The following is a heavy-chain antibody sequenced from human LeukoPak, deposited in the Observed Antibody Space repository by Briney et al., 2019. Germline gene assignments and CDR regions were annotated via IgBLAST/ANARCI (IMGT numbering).Heavy chain of an antibody. Sequence: SETLSLTCSVPGGSISSYSWTWIRQPPGKGLEWIGFIDYSGRSNYNPSLKRRVNISVDKSKNQFSLKLSSVTAADTAVYYCASRSSIWSGYQDTLYYFDFWGQGTLVTVSS. V-gene: IGHV4-59*13. J-gene: IGHJ4*02. D-gene: IGHD3-3*01. CDR2: IDYSGRS. CDR1: GGSISSYS. CDR3: ASRSSIWSGYQDTLYYFDF.